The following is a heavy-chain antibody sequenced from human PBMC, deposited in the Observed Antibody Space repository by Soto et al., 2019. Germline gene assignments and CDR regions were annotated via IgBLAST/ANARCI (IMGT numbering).Heavy chain of an antibody. Sequence: QVQLVQSGAEVKEPGASVTVSCTASGYTFTDSYIHWVRQAPGQGLEWMGVLNPDGGSTMYIKKFHVRVTLSRDMSTSTFHMVLIALCSDDTATYYCAREEGAALGFQYWGQGTPVNVFS. CDR3: AREEGAALGFQY. CDR2: LNPDGGST. J-gene: IGHJ4*02. V-gene: IGHV1-46*01. CDR1: GYTFTDSY. D-gene: IGHD6-25*01.